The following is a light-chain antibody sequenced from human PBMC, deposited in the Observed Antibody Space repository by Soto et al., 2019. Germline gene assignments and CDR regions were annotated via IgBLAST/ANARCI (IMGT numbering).Light chain of an antibody. CDR2: GAS. CDR1: QSVSSTY. J-gene: IGKJ5*01. CDR3: QQYGSAIT. V-gene: IGKV3-20*01. Sequence: EIALTQSPGTLSLSPGERATLSCRASQSVSSTYLAWYQQKPGQAPRLLIYGASSRATGIPDRFSGSGSGTHFTLAISRLEPEDFAVYYCQQYGSAITFGQGTRLEIK.